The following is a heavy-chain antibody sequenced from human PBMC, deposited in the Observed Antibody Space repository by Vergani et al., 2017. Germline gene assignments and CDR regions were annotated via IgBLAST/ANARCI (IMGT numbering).Heavy chain of an antibody. CDR2: INPNSGGT. Sequence: WVRQAPGQGLEWMGWINPNSGGTNYAQKFQGRVTMTRDTSSSTAYMELSRLRSDDTAVYYCARDDGTEGAFDIWGQGTMVTVSS. CDR3: ARDDGTEGAFDI. J-gene: IGHJ3*02. V-gene: IGHV1-2*02.